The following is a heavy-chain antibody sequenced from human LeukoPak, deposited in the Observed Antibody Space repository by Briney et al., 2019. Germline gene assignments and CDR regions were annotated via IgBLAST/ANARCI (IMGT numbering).Heavy chain of an antibody. CDR2: IHYPGST. CDR3: ARGGYYGSGNDFRFDP. V-gene: IGHV4-61*08. CDR1: GDSISSGDYY. D-gene: IGHD3-10*01. J-gene: IGHJ5*02. Sequence: SETLSLTCTVSGDSISSGDYYWSWIRQSPGKGLECIGYIHYPGSTNYNPSLKSRVTISVETSKNQFSLKLKSVTAADTAVYYCARGGYYGSGNDFRFDPWGQGTLVTVSS.